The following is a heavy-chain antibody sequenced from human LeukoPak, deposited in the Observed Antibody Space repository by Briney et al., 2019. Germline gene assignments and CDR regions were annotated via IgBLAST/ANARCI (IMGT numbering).Heavy chain of an antibody. CDR3: ARARYLTGSRDDAFDF. Sequence: SVKVSCKASGYTFSNYGISWVRQAPGQGLEWMGGIIPIFGTANYAQKFQGRVTITADESTSTAYMELRSLGSDDTAVYYCARARYLTGSRDDAFDFWGQGTVVTVSA. CDR2: IIPIFGTA. V-gene: IGHV1-69*13. CDR1: GYTFSNYG. J-gene: IGHJ3*01. D-gene: IGHD1-26*01.